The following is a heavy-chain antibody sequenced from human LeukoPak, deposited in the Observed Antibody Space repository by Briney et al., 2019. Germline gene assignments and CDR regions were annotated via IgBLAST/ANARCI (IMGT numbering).Heavy chain of an antibody. J-gene: IGHJ6*03. V-gene: IGHV3-21*01. CDR2: ISSSSSYI. CDR3: ARASSGWYYYYYYYYMDV. CDR1: GFTFSSYS. Sequence: GGSLRLSCAASGFTFSSYSMNWVRQAPGKGLEWVSSISSSSSYIYYADSVKGRFTISRDNAKNSLYLQMNSLRAEDTAVYYCARASSGWYYYYYYYYMDVWGKGTTVTVSS. D-gene: IGHD6-19*01.